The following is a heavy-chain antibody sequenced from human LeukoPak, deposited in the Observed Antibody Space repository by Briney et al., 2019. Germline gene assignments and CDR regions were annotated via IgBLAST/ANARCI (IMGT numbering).Heavy chain of an antibody. V-gene: IGHV3-7*01. CDR3: ARERGPDYYTSDAFDI. CDR1: GFTFSTYW. CDR2: IKQDGSEK. D-gene: IGHD3-22*01. J-gene: IGHJ3*02. Sequence: PGGSLRLSCAASGFTFSTYWMNWVRQAPGKGLEWVANIKQDGSEKYYVDSVKGRFTISRDNAKNSLYLQMNSLRAEDTAVYYCARERGPDYYTSDAFDIWGQGTMVTVSS.